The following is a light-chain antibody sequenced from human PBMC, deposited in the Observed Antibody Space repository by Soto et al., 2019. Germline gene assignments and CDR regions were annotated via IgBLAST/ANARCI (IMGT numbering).Light chain of an antibody. CDR3: QQYNTYSRT. CDR2: EES. Sequence: DIHMTQSPSTLSASVGDRVIMTCWAIQIINTWLSWYQQKPGEAPRLLIYEESTIERGVPSRFSGSGSGTEFTLTISSLKPDDFATFYCQQYNTYSRTFGQGTKVEVK. J-gene: IGKJ1*01. CDR1: QIINTW. V-gene: IGKV1-5*03.